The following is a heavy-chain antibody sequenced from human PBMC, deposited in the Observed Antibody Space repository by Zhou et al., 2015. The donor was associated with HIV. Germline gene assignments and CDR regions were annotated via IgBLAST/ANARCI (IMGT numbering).Heavy chain of an antibody. V-gene: IGHV1-46*01. Sequence: QVQLVQSGAEVKKPGASVKISCKASGYSFTTFHMLWVRQAPGQGLKWMGEINPRGGKTNYAQDFQGRVTITTDTSTSTVYMELSGLTSEDTAMYYCTRGRWEVPDAYWGQGTLVTVSP. CDR3: TRGRWEVPDAY. CDR2: INPRGGKT. D-gene: IGHD1-26*01. CDR1: GYSFTTFH. J-gene: IGHJ4*02.